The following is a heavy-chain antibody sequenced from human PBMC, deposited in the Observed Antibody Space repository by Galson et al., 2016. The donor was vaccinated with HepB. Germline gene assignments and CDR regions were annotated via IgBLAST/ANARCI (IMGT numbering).Heavy chain of an antibody. CDR1: GYTFTAYY. CDR3: ARDLVALSGHHP. CDR2: INPNSGGT. Sequence: SVKVSCKASGYTFTAYYIHWVRQAPGQGLEWMGWINPNSGGTKYEKRFQGRVTLTRDTSITTAYMELNKVTSDDTAVYYCARDLVALSGHHPWGQGTLVTVSS. J-gene: IGHJ5*02. V-gene: IGHV1-2*02. D-gene: IGHD1-26*01.